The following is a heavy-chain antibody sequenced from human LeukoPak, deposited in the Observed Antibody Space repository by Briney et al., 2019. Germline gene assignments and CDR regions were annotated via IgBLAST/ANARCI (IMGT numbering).Heavy chain of an antibody. V-gene: IGHV4-59*01. Sequence: SETLSLTCTVSGGSISSYYWSWIRQPPGKGLEWIGYIYYSGSTKYNPSLKSRVTISVDTSKNQFSLKLSSVTAADTAVYYCARSGYSYGIGGYYYYYYYMDVWGKGTTVTVSS. CDR2: IYYSGST. J-gene: IGHJ6*03. CDR1: GGSISSYY. CDR3: ARSGYSYGIGGYYYYYYYMDV. D-gene: IGHD5-18*01.